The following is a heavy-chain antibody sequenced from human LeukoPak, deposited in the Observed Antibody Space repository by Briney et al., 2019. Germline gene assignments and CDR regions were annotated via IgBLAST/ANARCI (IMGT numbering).Heavy chain of an antibody. CDR2: IWYDGSNK. J-gene: IGHJ6*02. D-gene: IGHD2-15*01. V-gene: IGHV3-33*01. CDR3: ARDGEYCSAGCTSHSYSYGLDV. CDR1: GFTFSSYG. Sequence: GGSLRLSCAASGFTFSSYGMHWVRQAPGKGLEWVSLIWYDGSNKYYADSVKGRFTISRDDSKNTVYLQMNSLRAGDTSVYYCARDGEYCSAGCTSHSYSYGLDVWGQGTTVTVSS.